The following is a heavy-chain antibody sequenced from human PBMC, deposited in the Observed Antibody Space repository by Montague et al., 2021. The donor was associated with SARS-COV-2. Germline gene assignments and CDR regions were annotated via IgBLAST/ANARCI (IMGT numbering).Heavy chain of an antibody. CDR2: IFHSGTI. CDR1: GDSISTSTW. Sequence: SETLSLTSRVSGDSISTSTWWTWVRQTPGKGLEWIGEIFHSGTINYNPSLKSRVSISVDKSNNQFSLRLSPLIAADTAVYYCATLSRRTAAGTRDYFGLDVWGQGTTVVVSS. D-gene: IGHD6-13*01. J-gene: IGHJ6*02. CDR3: ATLSRRTAAGTRDYFGLDV. V-gene: IGHV4-4*02.